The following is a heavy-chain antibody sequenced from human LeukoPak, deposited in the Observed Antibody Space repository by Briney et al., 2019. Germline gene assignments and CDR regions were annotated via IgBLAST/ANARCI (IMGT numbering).Heavy chain of an antibody. CDR1: GFEFSSYS. D-gene: IGHD5-24*01. Sequence: QPGGSLRLSCVASGFEFSSYSMNWVRQAPGKGLEWLSYIRSSGNTMNYADSVRGRFTISRDNAKNSLYLQMNSLRVEDTAVYYCARAGPRRDGYNSDCWGQGTLVTVSS. CDR3: ARAGPRRDGYNSDC. J-gene: IGHJ4*02. V-gene: IGHV3-48*01. CDR2: IRSSGNTM.